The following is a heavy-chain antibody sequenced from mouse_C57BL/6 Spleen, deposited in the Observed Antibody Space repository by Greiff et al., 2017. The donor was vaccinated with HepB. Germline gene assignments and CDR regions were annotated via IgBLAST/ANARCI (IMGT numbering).Heavy chain of an antibody. CDR1: GYTFTSYW. V-gene: IGHV1-72*01. J-gene: IGHJ2*01. CDR3: ERRSNMVTTGDY. Sequence: QVQLQQPGAELVKPGASVKLSCKASGYTFTSYWMHWVKQRPGRGLEWIGRIDPNSGGTKYNEKFKSKAILTVDKPSSTSYMQLSSLTSEDSVVYYCERRSNMVTTGDYWGQGTTRTVSS. CDR2: IDPNSGGT. D-gene: IGHD2-2*01.